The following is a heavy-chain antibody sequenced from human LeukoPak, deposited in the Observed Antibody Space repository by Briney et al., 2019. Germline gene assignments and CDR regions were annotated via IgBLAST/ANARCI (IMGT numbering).Heavy chain of an antibody. D-gene: IGHD6-13*01. Sequence: PSETLSLTCTVSGGSISSSSYYWGWIRQPPGKGLEWIGSIYYSGTTYYNPSLKSRVTISLGTSKNQFSLKLSSVTAADTAVYYCARDAYRSIAAAGTDYWGQGTLVTVSS. V-gene: IGHV4-39*07. CDR1: GGSISSSSYY. J-gene: IGHJ4*02. CDR2: IYYSGTT. CDR3: ARDAYRSIAAAGTDY.